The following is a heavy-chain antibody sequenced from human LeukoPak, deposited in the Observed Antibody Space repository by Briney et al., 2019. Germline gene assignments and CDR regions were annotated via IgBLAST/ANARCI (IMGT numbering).Heavy chain of an antibody. CDR3: AREIYSSSWYGSYYYYMDV. CDR1: GYTFTSYG. CDR2: ISAYNGNT. Sequence: ASVKVSCKASGYTFTSYGISWVRQAPGQGLEWMGWISAYNGNTNYAQKLQGRVTMTTDTSTSTAYMELRSLRSDDTAVYYCAREIYSSSWYGSYYYYMDVWGKGTTVTVPS. D-gene: IGHD6-13*01. V-gene: IGHV1-18*01. J-gene: IGHJ6*03.